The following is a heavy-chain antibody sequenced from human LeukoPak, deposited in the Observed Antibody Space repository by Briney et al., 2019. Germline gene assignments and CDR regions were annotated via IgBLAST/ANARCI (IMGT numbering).Heavy chain of an antibody. V-gene: IGHV3-30*18. CDR3: AKAAAAGPIDY. Sequence: GGSLRLSCAASGFPFNAYWMTWVRQAPGKGLEWVAVISYVETSKYYADSVKGRLTISRDNSKNMVYLQMNSLRAEDTAVYYCAKAAAAGPIDYWGQGTLVTVSS. D-gene: IGHD6-13*01. CDR1: GFPFNAYW. J-gene: IGHJ4*02. CDR2: ISYVETSK.